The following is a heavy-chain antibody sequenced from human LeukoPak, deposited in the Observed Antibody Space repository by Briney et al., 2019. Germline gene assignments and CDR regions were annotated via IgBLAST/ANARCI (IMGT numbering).Heavy chain of an antibody. D-gene: IGHD2-15*01. CDR1: GGSFSGYY. J-gene: IGHJ6*02. CDR3: EKDSHLDV. V-gene: IGHV4-34*01. CDR2: INHSGST. Sequence: SETLSLTCAVYGGSFSGYYWTWIRQPPGKGLEWIGEINHSGSTNYNPSLKSRVTISVDTSKNQFSLKLSSVTAADTAVYYCEKDSHLDVWGQGTTVTVSS.